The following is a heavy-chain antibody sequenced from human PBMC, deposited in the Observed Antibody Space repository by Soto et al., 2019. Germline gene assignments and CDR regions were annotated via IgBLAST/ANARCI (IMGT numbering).Heavy chain of an antibody. J-gene: IGHJ5*02. D-gene: IGHD3-10*01. CDR3: ARGRRLLWFGELSNWFDP. CDR2: IYYSGST. CDR1: GGSISSGGYY. Sequence: SETLSLTCTVSGGSISSGGYYWSWIRQHPGKGLEWTGYIYYSGSTYYNPSLKSRVTISVDTSKNQFSLKLSSVTAADTAVYYCARGRRLLWFGELSNWFDPWGQGTLVTVSS. V-gene: IGHV4-31*03.